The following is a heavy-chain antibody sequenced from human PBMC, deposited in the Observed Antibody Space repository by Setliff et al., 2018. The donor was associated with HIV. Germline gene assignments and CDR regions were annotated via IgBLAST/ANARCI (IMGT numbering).Heavy chain of an antibody. CDR2: ISTYSDER. V-gene: IGHV1-18*01. Sequence: ASVKVSCKASGSTFSTYDINWVRQAPGQGPEWMGWISTYSDERSYAQNLQGRVTMTTDTSTSTAYMELRSLRFDDTAVYYCARDVEHMMDVWGQGTTVTVSS. CDR3: ARDVEHMMDV. CDR1: GSTFSTYD. J-gene: IGHJ6*02.